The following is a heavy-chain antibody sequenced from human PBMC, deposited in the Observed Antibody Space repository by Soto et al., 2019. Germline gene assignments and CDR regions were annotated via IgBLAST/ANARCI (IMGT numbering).Heavy chain of an antibody. Sequence: PSETLSLTCSVSSDSMNSGGYYWSWIRQHPGKGLEWIGYIYSNGDTYYNPSLKSRATISVDTSKSQFSLKLSSVTAADTAVYYCAGQADKWELPTLVGYYYYYGMDVWGQGTTVTVSS. V-gene: IGHV4-39*01. CDR2: IYSNGDT. J-gene: IGHJ6*02. CDR1: SDSMNSGGYY. CDR3: AGQADKWELPTLVGYYYYYGMDV. D-gene: IGHD1-26*01.